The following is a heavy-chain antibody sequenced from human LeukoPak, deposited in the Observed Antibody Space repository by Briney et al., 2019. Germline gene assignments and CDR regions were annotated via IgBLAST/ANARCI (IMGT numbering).Heavy chain of an antibody. CDR3: ARAREYSTLGDWFDS. CDR2: INPNSGGT. J-gene: IGHJ5*01. V-gene: IGHV1-2*02. Sequence: GASVKVSCKASGYTFTGYFMHWVRQAPGQSLEWMGWINPNSGGTSYAQKFQGRVTLTRDTSISTAYMELSGLRSDDTAVYYCARAREYSTLGDWFDSWGQGTLATVSS. D-gene: IGHD2/OR15-2a*01. CDR1: GYTFTGYF.